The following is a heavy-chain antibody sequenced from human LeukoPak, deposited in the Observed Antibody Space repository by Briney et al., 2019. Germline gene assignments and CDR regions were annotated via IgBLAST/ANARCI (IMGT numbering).Heavy chain of an antibody. V-gene: IGHV4-30-2*01. J-gene: IGHJ3*02. D-gene: IGHD3/OR15-3a*01. CDR1: GGSISRGGYS. Sequence: PSQTLSLTCAVSGGSISRGGYSWSWIRQPPGKGLEWIGYIYHSGSTYYNPSHKTRVTISVDRSKNQFSLKLSSVTAADTAVYYCAREGVKDWLYAFDIWGQGTMVTVSS. CDR2: IYHSGST. CDR3: AREGVKDWLYAFDI.